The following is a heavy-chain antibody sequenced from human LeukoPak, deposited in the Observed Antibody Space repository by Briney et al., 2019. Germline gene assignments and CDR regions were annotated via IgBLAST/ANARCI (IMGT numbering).Heavy chain of an antibody. V-gene: IGHV1-69*06. CDR2: IIPIFGTA. J-gene: IGHJ4*02. CDR3: AMYPVGRDQLLTVDY. CDR1: GGTFSSYA. Sequence: WASVKVSCKASGGTFSSYAISWVRQAPGQGLEWMGGIIPIFGTASYAQKFQGRVTITADKSTSTAYMELSSLRSEDTAVYYCAMYPVGRDQLLTVDYWGQGTLVTVSS. D-gene: IGHD2-2*01.